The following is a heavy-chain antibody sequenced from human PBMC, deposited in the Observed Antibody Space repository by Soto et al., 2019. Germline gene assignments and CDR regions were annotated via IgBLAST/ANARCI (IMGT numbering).Heavy chain of an antibody. V-gene: IGHV1-46*01. Sequence: ASVKVSCKASGYTVTSYYMHWLRQVPGQRLEWMGIINPKSGSTTYAEKFQGRVTMTRDTSTNTVYMALTSLTSGDTAVYYSARAGIAYSTSSTCYLYYYVMDVWGKGTTVTVSS. D-gene: IGHD2-2*01. J-gene: IGHJ6*04. CDR1: GYTVTSYY. CDR2: INPKSGST. CDR3: ARAGIAYSTSSTCYLYYYVMDV.